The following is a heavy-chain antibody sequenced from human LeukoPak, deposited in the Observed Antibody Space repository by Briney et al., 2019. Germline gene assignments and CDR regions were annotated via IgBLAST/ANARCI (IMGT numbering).Heavy chain of an antibody. Sequence: GGSLRLSCAASGFTFSNYAMSWVRQAPGKGREWVSGISGSGGDTYYADSVKGRFTISRDNSKNTLYLQMNGLRAEDTAVYYCAKDRSCTNNICHGDFDYWGQGTLVTVSS. CDR1: GFTFSNYA. J-gene: IGHJ4*02. D-gene: IGHD2-8*01. V-gene: IGHV3-23*01. CDR2: ISGSGGDT. CDR3: AKDRSCTNNICHGDFDY.